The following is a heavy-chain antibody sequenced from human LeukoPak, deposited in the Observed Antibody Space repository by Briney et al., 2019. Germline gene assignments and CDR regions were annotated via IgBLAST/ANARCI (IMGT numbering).Heavy chain of an antibody. CDR1: GFTFSSYA. Sequence: GGSLRLSCAAPGFTFSSYAMHWVRQAPGKGLEWVAVISYDGSNKYYADSVKGRFTISRDNSKNTLYLQMNSLRAEDTAVYYCASLEWFGELPFDYWGQGTLVTVSS. J-gene: IGHJ4*02. D-gene: IGHD3-10*01. CDR3: ASLEWFGELPFDY. CDR2: ISYDGSNK. V-gene: IGHV3-30-3*01.